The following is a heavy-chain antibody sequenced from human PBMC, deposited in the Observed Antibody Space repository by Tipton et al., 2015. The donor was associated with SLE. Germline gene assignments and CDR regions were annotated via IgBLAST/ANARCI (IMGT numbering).Heavy chain of an antibody. CDR2: IYYSGST. CDR3: ARGCSSTTCEPFDYFGLDV. D-gene: IGHD2-2*01. J-gene: IGHJ6*02. CDR1: GGSISSYY. Sequence: TLSLTCTVSGGSISSYYWSWIRQPPGKGLEWIGYIYYSGSTNYNPSLKSRVTMSLDTSKNQFSLKLTSVTAADTAVYFCARGCSSTTCEPFDYFGLDVWGQGTTVTIFS. V-gene: IGHV4-59*12.